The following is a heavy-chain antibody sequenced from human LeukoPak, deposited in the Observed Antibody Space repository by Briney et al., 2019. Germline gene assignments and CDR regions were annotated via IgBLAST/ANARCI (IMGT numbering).Heavy chain of an antibody. CDR3: ASHPYCSSTSCYSWFDP. Sequence: SETLSLTCAVYGVSFSGYYWSWIRQPPGKGLEWIGEINHSGSTNYNPSLKSRVTISVDTSKNQFSLKLSSVTAADTAVYYCASHPYCSSTSCYSWFDPWGQGTLVTVSS. V-gene: IGHV4-34*01. CDR1: GVSFSGYY. J-gene: IGHJ5*02. CDR2: INHSGST. D-gene: IGHD2-2*01.